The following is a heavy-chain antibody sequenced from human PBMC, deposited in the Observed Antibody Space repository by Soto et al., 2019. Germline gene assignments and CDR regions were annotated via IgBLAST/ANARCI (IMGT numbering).Heavy chain of an antibody. CDR1: GFTFSSYS. CDR3: ARGTAAAGDDAFDI. D-gene: IGHD6-13*01. V-gene: IGHV3-48*01. Sequence: PGGSLRLSCAASGFTFSSYSMNWVRQAPGKGLEWVSYISSSSSTIYYADSVKGRFTISRDNAKNSLYLQMNSLRAEDTAVYYCARGTAAAGDDAFDIWGQGTMVTVSS. J-gene: IGHJ3*02. CDR2: ISSSSSTI.